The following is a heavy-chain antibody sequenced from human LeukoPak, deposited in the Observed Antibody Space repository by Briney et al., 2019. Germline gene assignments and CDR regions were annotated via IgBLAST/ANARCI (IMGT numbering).Heavy chain of an antibody. Sequence: SQTLSLTCTVSGGSISSGDYYWSWIRQPPGKGLEWIGYIYCSGSTYYNPSLKSRVTISVDTSKNQFSLKLSSVTAADMPVYYCARDNEYYFDYWGQGTLVTVSS. V-gene: IGHV4-30-4*08. CDR2: IYCSGST. J-gene: IGHJ4*02. D-gene: IGHD5-24*01. CDR1: GGSISSGDYY. CDR3: ARDNEYYFDY.